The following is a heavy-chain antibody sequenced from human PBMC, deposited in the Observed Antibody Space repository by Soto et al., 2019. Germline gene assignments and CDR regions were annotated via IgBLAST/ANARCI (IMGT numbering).Heavy chain of an antibody. D-gene: IGHD6-6*01. CDR3: RIAEYEFYYYYGMDV. Sequence: PGGSLRLSCTASGFTFGDYAMSWFRQAPGKGLEWVGFIRNKGYGGTTEYAASVRGRFSISRDDSKSIAYLQMNSLKTEDTAVYYCRIAEYEFYYYYGMDVWGQGNTVTVX. CDR2: IRNKGYGGTT. CDR1: GFTFGDYA. V-gene: IGHV3-49*03. J-gene: IGHJ6*02.